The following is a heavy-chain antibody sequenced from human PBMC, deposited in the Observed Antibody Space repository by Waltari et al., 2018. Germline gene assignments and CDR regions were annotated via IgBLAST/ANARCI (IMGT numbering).Heavy chain of an antibody. CDR3: ARAAITGTGFDF. D-gene: IGHD1-20*01. J-gene: IGHJ4*02. Sequence: EMQLVESGGGLVQPGGSLRLSCAASGFTFTTYEMNWVRQAPGEGLEWISYISSSGTSIYYADSVKGRFTISRDNAQDSLYLQMNSLRAEDTAVYYCARAAITGTGFDFWGQGSLVTVSS. V-gene: IGHV3-48*03. CDR1: GFTFTTYE. CDR2: ISSSGTSI.